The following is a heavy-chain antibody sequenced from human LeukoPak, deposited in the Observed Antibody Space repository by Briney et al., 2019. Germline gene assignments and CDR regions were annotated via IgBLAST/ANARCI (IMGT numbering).Heavy chain of an antibody. CDR2: ISTSSNTI. J-gene: IGHJ4*02. D-gene: IGHD3-3*01. CDR3: VRDDYDFWSGYQRYFEF. V-gene: IGHV3-48*04. Sequence: PGGSLRLSCTASGFTYNHYSMSWVRQAPGRGLEWLSYISTSSNTIYYADSVKGRFTISRDSVKNSLYLQMTSVRADDTAMYYCVRDDYDFWSGYQRYFEFWGQGTLVTVSS. CDR1: GFTYNHYS.